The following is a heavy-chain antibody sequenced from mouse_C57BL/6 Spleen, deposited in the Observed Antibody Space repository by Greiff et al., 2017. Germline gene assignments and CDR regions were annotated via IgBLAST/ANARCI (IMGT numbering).Heavy chain of an antibody. J-gene: IGHJ2*01. D-gene: IGHD1-1*02. CDR3: TTGTMDY. V-gene: IGHV14-4*01. CDR1: GFNIKDDY. CDR2: IDPENGDT. Sequence: VQLQQSGAELVRPGASVKLSCTASGFNIKDDYMHWVKQRPEQGLEWIGWIDPENGDTEYASKFQGKATITADTSSNTAYLQLSSLTSEDTAVYYCTTGTMDYWGQGTTLTVSS.